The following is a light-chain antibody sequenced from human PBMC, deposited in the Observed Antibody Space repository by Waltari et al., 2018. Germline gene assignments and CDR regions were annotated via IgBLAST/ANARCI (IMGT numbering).Light chain of an antibody. CDR1: QSLLSSSNNKNY. CDR2: WAS. J-gene: IGKJ4*01. CDR3: QQYYTSPLT. V-gene: IGKV4-1*01. Sequence: IVMTQSPDSLGVSLGERATINCRSSQSLLSSSNNKNYLAGYQQKPGQPPRLLVYWASLRESGVPERFSGSGSATDFTLTISSLQAEDVAVYYCQQYYTSPLTFGGGTKVEIK.